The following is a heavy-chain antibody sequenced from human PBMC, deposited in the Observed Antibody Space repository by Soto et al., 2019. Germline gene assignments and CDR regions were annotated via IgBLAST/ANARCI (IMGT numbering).Heavy chain of an antibody. CDR3: AKGRGEMNWANYYGLDV. CDR1: GFTFPRFG. J-gene: IGHJ6*02. V-gene: IGHV3-30*18. CDR2: ITYEGSQI. D-gene: IGHD7-27*01. Sequence: QVQLVESGGGVVQPGRSLRLSCAASGFTFPRFGMHWVRQAPGKGLEWVALITYEGSQISYADAVKGRFTISRDNGDNTLSLQMDNLRTEDTATYFCAKGRGEMNWANYYGLDVWGQGTTVTVSS.